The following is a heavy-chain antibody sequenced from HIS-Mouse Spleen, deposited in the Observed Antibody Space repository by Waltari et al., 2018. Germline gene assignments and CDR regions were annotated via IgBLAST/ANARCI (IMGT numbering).Heavy chain of an antibody. CDR2: IYYNGST. Sequence: QLQLQESGPGLVKPSETLSLTCTVSGGSISRSCYYWRRIRQPPGKGVEWIGSIYYNGSTYYNPSLKSRVTISVDTSKNQFSLKLSSVTAADTAVYYCAREIPYSSSWYDWYFDLWGRGTLVTVSS. D-gene: IGHD6-13*01. CDR3: AREIPYSSSWYDWYFDL. CDR1: GGSISRSCYY. V-gene: IGHV4-39*07. J-gene: IGHJ2*01.